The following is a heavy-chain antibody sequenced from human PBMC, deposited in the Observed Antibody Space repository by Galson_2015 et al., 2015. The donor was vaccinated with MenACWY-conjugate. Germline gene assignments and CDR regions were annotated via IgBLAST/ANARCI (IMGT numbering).Heavy chain of an antibody. Sequence: SETLSLTCTVSGGSISSYYWSWIRQPPGKGLEWIGYIYYSGSTNYNPSLKSRVTISVDTSKNQFSLKLSSVTAADTAVYYCAGIWGRGDSSGYYQDYWGQGTLVTVSS. D-gene: IGHD3-22*01. J-gene: IGHJ4*02. CDR1: GGSISSYY. V-gene: IGHV4-59*01. CDR2: IYYSGST. CDR3: AGIWGRGDSSGYYQDY.